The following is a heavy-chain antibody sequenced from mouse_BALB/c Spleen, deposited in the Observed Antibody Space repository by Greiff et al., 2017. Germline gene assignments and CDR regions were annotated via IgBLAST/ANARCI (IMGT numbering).Heavy chain of an antibody. CDR1: GFTFNTYA. Sequence: EVQGVESGGGLVQPKGSLKLSCAASGFTFNTYAMNWVRQAPGKGLEWVARIRSKSNNYATYYADSVKDRFTISRDDSQSMLYLQMNNLKTEDTAMYYCVRHDYYGYPYWGQGTTLTVSS. J-gene: IGHJ2*01. D-gene: IGHD1-2*01. CDR2: IRSKSNNYAT. CDR3: VRHDYYGYPY. V-gene: IGHV10-1*02.